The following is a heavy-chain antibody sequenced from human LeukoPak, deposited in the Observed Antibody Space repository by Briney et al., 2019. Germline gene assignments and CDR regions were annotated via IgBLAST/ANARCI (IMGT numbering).Heavy chain of an antibody. Sequence: ASVKVSCKASGGTFSSYAISWVRQAPGQGLEWMGRIIPIFGTANYAQKFQGRVTITTDESTSTAYMELSSLRSEDTAVYYCARDLVIAPKQNYYYYYMDVWGKGTTVTVPS. V-gene: IGHV1-69*05. CDR2: IIPIFGTA. J-gene: IGHJ6*03. CDR3: ARDLVIAPKQNYYYYYMDV. D-gene: IGHD6-13*01. CDR1: GGTFSSYA.